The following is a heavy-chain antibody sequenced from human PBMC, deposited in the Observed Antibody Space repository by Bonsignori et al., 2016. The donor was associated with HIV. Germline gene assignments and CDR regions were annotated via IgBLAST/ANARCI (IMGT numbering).Heavy chain of an antibody. Sequence: QLQLQESGPGLVKPSETLSLTCTVSGDSMKSGTYFWAWIRQPPGKGLEWIGSVFHGGTTYYSPSLKSRVTLSMDTSRNQFSLNLTSVTAADTAIYYCAREPYTWLDPWGQGTLVTVXS. CDR1: GDSMKSGTYF. CDR2: VFHGGTT. CDR3: AREPYTWLDP. J-gene: IGHJ5*02. V-gene: IGHV4-39*07.